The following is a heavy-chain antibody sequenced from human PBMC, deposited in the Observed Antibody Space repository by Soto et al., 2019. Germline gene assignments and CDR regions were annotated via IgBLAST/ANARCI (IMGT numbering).Heavy chain of an antibody. V-gene: IGHV5-51*01. CDR3: ARLYCAGDCYHYGMDV. CDR1: GYSFTSYW. Sequence: LGESLKISCKGSGYSFTSYWIGWVRQMPGKGLEWMGVIYPGDSDTRYSPSFQGQVTISADKSISTAYLQWSSLKASDTAMYHCARLYCAGDCYHYGMDVWGQGTTVTVSS. CDR2: IYPGDSDT. J-gene: IGHJ6*02. D-gene: IGHD2-21*02.